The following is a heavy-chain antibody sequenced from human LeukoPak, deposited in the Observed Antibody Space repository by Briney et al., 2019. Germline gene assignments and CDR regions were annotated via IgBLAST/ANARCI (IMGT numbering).Heavy chain of an antibody. J-gene: IGHJ4*02. Sequence: GGSLRLSCAASGFTFSNYGIIWVRQAPGRGLEWVAVVSTDGTTKVYADSLQGRFTVSRDNSKNMVDLQMDSLSDEDTAVYYCASELCTGGRCSDFRYWGQGTLVTVSS. D-gene: IGHD2-8*02. CDR3: ASELCTGGRCSDFRY. V-gene: IGHV3-30*03. CDR2: VSTDGTTK. CDR1: GFTFSNYG.